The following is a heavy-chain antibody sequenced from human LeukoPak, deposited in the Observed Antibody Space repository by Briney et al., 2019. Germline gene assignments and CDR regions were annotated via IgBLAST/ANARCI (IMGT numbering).Heavy chain of an antibody. D-gene: IGHD3-22*01. CDR1: GFTFSSYG. Sequence: GGSLRLSCAASGFTFSSYGMHWVRQAPGKGLEWVAVISYDVNEKYYVDSVKGRFTISRDNSENTLYLQMNSLRAEDTAVYYCAKDGGTSGYYASFVDYWGQGTMVTVSS. J-gene: IGHJ4*02. V-gene: IGHV3-30*18. CDR2: ISYDVNEK. CDR3: AKDGGTSGYYASFVDY.